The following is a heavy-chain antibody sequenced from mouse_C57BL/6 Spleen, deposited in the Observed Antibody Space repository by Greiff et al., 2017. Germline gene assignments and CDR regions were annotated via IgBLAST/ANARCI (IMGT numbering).Heavy chain of an antibody. CDR3: ARSRELEYGYFGV. CDR1: GYTFTSYW. J-gene: IGHJ1*03. Sequence: VQLQQPGAELVKPGASVKLSCKASGYTFTSYWMQWVKQRPGQGLEWIGEIDPSDSYTNYNQKFKGKATLTVDTSSSTAYMQLSSLTSEDSAVYYCARSRELEYGYFGVWGTGTTVTASS. D-gene: IGHD2-10*02. CDR2: IDPSDSYT. V-gene: IGHV1-50*01.